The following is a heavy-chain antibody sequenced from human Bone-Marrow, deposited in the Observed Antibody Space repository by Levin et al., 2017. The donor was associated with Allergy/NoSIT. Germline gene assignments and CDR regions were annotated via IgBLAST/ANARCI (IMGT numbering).Heavy chain of an antibody. Sequence: PGGSLRLSCAASGFTFTSYGMTWVRQAPGKGLEWVSAISGSGGRTYYADSVQGRFTVFRDNSKNIMYLQMNSLRVEDTAVYSCARGPTDGDCCPFDYWGQGTLVTVSS. D-gene: IGHD2-21*02. CDR3: ARGPTDGDCCPFDY. J-gene: IGHJ4*01. V-gene: IGHV3-23*01. CDR2: ISGSGGRT. CDR1: GFTFTSYG.